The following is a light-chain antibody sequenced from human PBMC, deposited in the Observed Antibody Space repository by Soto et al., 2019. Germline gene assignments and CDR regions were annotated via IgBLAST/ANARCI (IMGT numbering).Light chain of an antibody. Sequence: QSALTQPPSASGSPGQSVTISCTGTSSDVGSFNYVSWYQQHPGKAPKLMIYEVSKRPSGVPDRFSGSKSGNTASLTVSGLQAEDEADYYCSSYAGSSNLGVFGGGTQLTVL. CDR2: EVS. CDR1: SSDVGSFNY. J-gene: IGLJ2*01. V-gene: IGLV2-8*01. CDR3: SSYAGSSNLGV.